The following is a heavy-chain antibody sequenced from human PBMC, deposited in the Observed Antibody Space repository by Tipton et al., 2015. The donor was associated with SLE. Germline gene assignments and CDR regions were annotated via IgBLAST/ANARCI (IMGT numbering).Heavy chain of an antibody. Sequence: TLSLTCAVSGGSISSSNWWSWVRQPPGKGLEWIGDIYHSGSTNYNPSLKSRVTISVDTSKNQFSLRLSSVTAADTAVYYCARTSGCYMDYWGQGTLVTVSS. CDR2: IYHSGST. CDR3: ARTSGCYMDY. J-gene: IGHJ4*02. D-gene: IGHD3-3*01. V-gene: IGHV4-4*02. CDR1: GGSISSSNW.